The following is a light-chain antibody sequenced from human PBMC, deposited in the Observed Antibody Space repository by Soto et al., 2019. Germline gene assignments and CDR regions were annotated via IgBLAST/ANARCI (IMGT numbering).Light chain of an antibody. Sequence: QSALTQPASVSGSPGQSITISCSGTSSDVGSYNYVSWYQQHPDRAPTLMIYGVSNRPSGVSNRFSGSKSGNTASLTTSGRQAEDEAEYYCSSYTSSSTLLFGGGTKRTV. CDR1: SSDVGSYNY. CDR3: SSYTSSSTLL. J-gene: IGLJ2*01. V-gene: IGLV2-14*01. CDR2: GVS.